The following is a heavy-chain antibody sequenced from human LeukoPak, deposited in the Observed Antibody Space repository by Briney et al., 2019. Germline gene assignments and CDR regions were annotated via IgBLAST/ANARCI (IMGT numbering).Heavy chain of an antibody. D-gene: IGHD3-9*01. Sequence: PSETLSLTCTVSGGSISSYYWSWIRQPPGKGLEWIGYIYYSGSTNYNPSLKSRVTISVDTSKNQFSLKLSSVTAADTAVYYCARLPDDILTGLAWGQGTLVTVSS. V-gene: IGHV4-59*08. CDR2: IYYSGST. CDR3: ARLPDDILTGLA. CDR1: GGSISSYY. J-gene: IGHJ4*02.